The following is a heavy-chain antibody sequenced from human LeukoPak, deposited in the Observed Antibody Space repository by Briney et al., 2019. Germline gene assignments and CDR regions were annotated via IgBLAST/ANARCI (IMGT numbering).Heavy chain of an antibody. D-gene: IGHD3-10*01. J-gene: IGHJ6*03. CDR1: GGSISIYY. CDR2: IFTSGIT. V-gene: IGHV4-4*07. CDR3: ARESSGSYYNPLGYMDV. Sequence: PSETLSLTCTVSGGSISIYYWNWIRQTAGKGLEWIGRIFTSGITNYNPSLKSRVTMSVDTSKNQFSLNLSSVTAADTAVYYCARESSGSYYNPLGYMDVWGKGTTVTVSS.